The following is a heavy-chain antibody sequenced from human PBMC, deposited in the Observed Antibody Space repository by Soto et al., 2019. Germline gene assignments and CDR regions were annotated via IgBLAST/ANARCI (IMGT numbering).Heavy chain of an antibody. D-gene: IGHD6-6*01. Sequence: KQSQTLSLTCAISGDRVSSNSAAWNWIRQSPSRGLEWLGRTYYRSKWYNDYAVSVQSRITINPDTSKNQFSLQLNSVTPEDTAVYYCARDSRPTKLGSIAARAGGHYDAFDIWGQGTMVTVSS. CDR1: GDRVSSNSAA. V-gene: IGHV6-1*01. CDR3: ARDSRPTKLGSIAARAGGHYDAFDI. CDR2: TYYRSKWYN. J-gene: IGHJ3*02.